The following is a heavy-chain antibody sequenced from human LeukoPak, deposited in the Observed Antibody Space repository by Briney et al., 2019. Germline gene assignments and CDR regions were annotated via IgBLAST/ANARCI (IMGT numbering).Heavy chain of an antibody. CDR2: INAGSGNT. CDR3: ARDSSGGFLEWDMGRYFDY. Sequence: ASVKVSCKASGYTFTSYAMHWVRQAPGQRLEWMGWINAGSGNTKYSQKFQGRVTITRDTSASTAYMELSSLRSEDTAVYYCARDSSGGFLEWDMGRYFDYWGQGTLVTVSS. V-gene: IGHV1-3*01. J-gene: IGHJ4*02. D-gene: IGHD3-3*01. CDR1: GYTFTSYA.